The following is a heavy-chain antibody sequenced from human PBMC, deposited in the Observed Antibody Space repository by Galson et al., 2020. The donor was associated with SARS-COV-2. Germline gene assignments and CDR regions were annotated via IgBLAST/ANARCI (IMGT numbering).Heavy chain of an antibody. V-gene: IGHV1-24*01. D-gene: IGHD1-26*01. Sequence: GESLKISCKVSGYTLTELSMHWVRQAPGKGLEWMGGFDPEDGETIDAQKFQGRVTMTEDTSTDTAYMELSSLRSEDTAVYYCATGSGSYLGWFDRWGQGTLVTVSS. CDR1: GYTLTELS. CDR2: FDPEDGET. CDR3: ATGSGSYLGWFDR. J-gene: IGHJ5*02.